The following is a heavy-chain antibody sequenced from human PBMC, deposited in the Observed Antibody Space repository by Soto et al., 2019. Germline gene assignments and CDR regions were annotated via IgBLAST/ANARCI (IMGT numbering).Heavy chain of an antibody. CDR1: GFTFTSYA. Sequence: PGGSLRLSCAASGFTFTSYAMSWVRQAPGNGLEWVSAISGSGGSTSYADSVKGRFTISRDNSTNTLYLQVNILRGEDTAVYYCAKDAFDIWGQGTMVTVSS. J-gene: IGHJ3*02. CDR3: AKDAFDI. V-gene: IGHV3-23*01. CDR2: ISGSGGST.